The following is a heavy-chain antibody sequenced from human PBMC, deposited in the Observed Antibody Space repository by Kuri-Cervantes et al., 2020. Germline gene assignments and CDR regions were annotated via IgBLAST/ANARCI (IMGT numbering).Heavy chain of an antibody. Sequence: GESLKISCAASGFTFSSYAMHWVRQAPGKGLEWVAVISYDGSNKYYADSVKGRFTISRDNSKNTLYLQMNSLRAEDTAVYYCARSSYYYDSSGYYYGDYWGQGTLVTVSS. CDR2: ISYDGSNK. CDR3: ARSSYYYDSSGYYYGDY. V-gene: IGHV3-30-3*01. D-gene: IGHD3-22*01. CDR1: GFTFSSYA. J-gene: IGHJ4*02.